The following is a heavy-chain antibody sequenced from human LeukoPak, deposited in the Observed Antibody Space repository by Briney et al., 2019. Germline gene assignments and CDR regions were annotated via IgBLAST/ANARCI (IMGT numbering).Heavy chain of an antibody. CDR2: IKQDGSEK. CDR3: ARDRGFGELSLAY. Sequence: GGSLRLSCAVSGFTFSRYWMNWVRQAPGKGLEWVANIKQDGSEKYYVDSVKGRFTISRDNAKNSLYLQMNSLRPEDTAVYYCARDRGFGELSLAYWGQGTLVTVSS. J-gene: IGHJ4*02. V-gene: IGHV3-7*05. D-gene: IGHD3-10*01. CDR1: GFTFSRYW.